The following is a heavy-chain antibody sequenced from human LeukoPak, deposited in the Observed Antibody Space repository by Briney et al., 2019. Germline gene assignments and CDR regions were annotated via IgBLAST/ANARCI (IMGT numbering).Heavy chain of an antibody. CDR3: ARGAHKRDDYGGFFDY. CDR1: GFSFSGYG. Sequence: PGGSLSLSCAAPGFSFSGYGMHWVRQAPGKGLEWVAVISSDGSKKDYADSVKGRFTISRDNSKNTLYLQMNSLRAEDTAVYYCARGAHKRDDYGGFFDYWGQGTLVTVSS. V-gene: IGHV3-30*12. CDR2: ISSDGSKK. J-gene: IGHJ4*02. D-gene: IGHD4-23*01.